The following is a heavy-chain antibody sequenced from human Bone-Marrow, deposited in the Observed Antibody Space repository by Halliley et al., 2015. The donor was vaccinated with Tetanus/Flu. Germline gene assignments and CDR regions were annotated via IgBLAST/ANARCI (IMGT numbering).Heavy chain of an antibody. D-gene: IGHD1-26*01. Sequence: VQLVQTGGGLIQPGGSLRLSCAASGFPVSNNYMSWVRQAPGKGLEWVSSIRSGRPDIYYADSVKGRFTISRDNAKNSLYLHMSSLRAEDTAVYYCAREEWDPHIAHWGQGTLVTVS. J-gene: IGHJ5*02. CDR1: GFPVSNNY. CDR3: AREEWDPHIAH. CDR2: IRSGRPDI. V-gene: IGHV3-21*01.